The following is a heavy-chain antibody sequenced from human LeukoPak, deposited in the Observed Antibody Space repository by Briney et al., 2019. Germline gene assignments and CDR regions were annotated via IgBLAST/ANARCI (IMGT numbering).Heavy chain of an antibody. CDR2: ISYDGSNK. J-gene: IGHJ4*02. V-gene: IGHV3-30*18. CDR3: AKDGRRGSTSLYYFDY. D-gene: IGHD2-2*01. CDR1: GFTFSSYG. Sequence: GGSLRLSCAASGFTFSSYGMHWVRQAPGKGLEWVAVISYDGSNKYYADSVKGRFTISRDNSKNRLYLQMNSLRAEDTAVYYCAKDGRRGSTSLYYFDYWGQGTLVTVSS.